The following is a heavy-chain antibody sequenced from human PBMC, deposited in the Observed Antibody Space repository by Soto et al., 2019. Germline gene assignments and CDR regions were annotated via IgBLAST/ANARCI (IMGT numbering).Heavy chain of an antibody. CDR2: ISSSGSTI. V-gene: IGHV3-11*01. Sequence: GGSLRLSCAASGFTFSDYYMSWIRQAPGKGLEWVSYISSSGSTIYYADSVKGRFTISRDNAKNSLYLQMKSLRAEDTAVYYCARGAEPCSGGSCYVGYGDHTFDFDYAYWGQGTLVTVSS. J-gene: IGHJ4*02. D-gene: IGHD2-15*01. CDR1: GFTFSDYY. CDR3: ARGAEPCSGGSCYVGYGDHTFDFDYAY.